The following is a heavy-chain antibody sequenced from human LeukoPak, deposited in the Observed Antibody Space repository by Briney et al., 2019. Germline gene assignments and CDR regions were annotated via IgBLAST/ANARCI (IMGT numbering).Heavy chain of an antibody. CDR2: IYPGDSNT. CDR1: GYTFNTHW. CDR3: ARTYCSGGGCLGSFDY. J-gene: IGHJ4*01. D-gene: IGHD2-15*01. V-gene: IGHV5-51*01. Sequence: GESLKISCKGSGYTFNTHWIGWMRQMPGKGLEWMGIIYPGDSNTRYSPSFQGQVTISVDKSITTAYLQWTTLKASDTAMYYCARTYCSGGGCLGSFDYWGHGTLVTVSS.